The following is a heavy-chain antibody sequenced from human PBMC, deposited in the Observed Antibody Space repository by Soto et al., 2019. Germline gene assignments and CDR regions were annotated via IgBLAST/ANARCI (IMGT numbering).Heavy chain of an antibody. Sequence: GGSLRLSCAASGFTFSNFGMHWVRQAPGKGLEWVAVVWFDGSNRYHADSVKGRFTIYRDNSKNTLYLQMDNLRAEDTAVYYCARDNLAATAIDCWGQGTLVTVSS. D-gene: IGHD6-25*01. CDR1: GFTFSNFG. J-gene: IGHJ4*02. CDR2: VWFDGSNR. CDR3: ARDNLAATAIDC. V-gene: IGHV3-33*08.